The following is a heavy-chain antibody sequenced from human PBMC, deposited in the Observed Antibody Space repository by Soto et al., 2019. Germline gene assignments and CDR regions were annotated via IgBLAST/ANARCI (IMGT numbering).Heavy chain of an antibody. V-gene: IGHV4-39*02. CDR3: ARLCTGSSIMYH. D-gene: IGHD1-26*01. Sequence: PSETLSLTCSVSGSSINSNLYHWGWIRHSPGKGLEWIGSIHNTGNIFYNPSLKSRVTLSIDTSQSHFSLHLSSVTAADTAVYFCARLCTGSSIMYHWAPGTLVPVSS. CDR1: GSSINSNLYH. J-gene: IGHJ4*01. CDR2: IHNTGNI.